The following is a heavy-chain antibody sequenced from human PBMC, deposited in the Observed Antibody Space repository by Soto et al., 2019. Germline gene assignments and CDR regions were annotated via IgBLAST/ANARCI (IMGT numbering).Heavy chain of an antibody. CDR3: ARDGYYRGEYYYGMDV. CDR2: IKQDGSEK. CDR1: GFTFSSYW. V-gene: IGHV3-7*03. J-gene: IGHJ6*02. D-gene: IGHD3-3*01. Sequence: EVQLVESGGGLVQPGGSLRISCAASGFTFSSYWMSWVRQAPGKGLEWVANIKQDGSEKYYVDSVKGRFTISRDNAKNSLYLQMNSLRAEDTAVYYCARDGYYRGEYYYGMDVWGQGTTVTVSS.